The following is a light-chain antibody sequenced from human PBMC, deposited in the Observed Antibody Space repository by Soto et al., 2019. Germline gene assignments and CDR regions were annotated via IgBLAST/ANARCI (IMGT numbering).Light chain of an antibody. CDR2: NAS. V-gene: IGKV3-11*01. J-gene: IGKJ2*01. CDR3: QQRSNWPREYT. CDR1: QSIGTY. Sequence: EIVLTQSPATLSLSPGDGATLSCRASQSIGTYLAWYQQRPGQPPRLLIYNASNRATGIPARFCGSGSWTAFSLTIHSAAPEDAAVYFWQQRSNWPREYTFGKGIKLESK.